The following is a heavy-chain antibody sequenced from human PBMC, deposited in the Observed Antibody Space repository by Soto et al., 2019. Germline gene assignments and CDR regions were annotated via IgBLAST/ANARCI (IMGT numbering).Heavy chain of an antibody. CDR2: ISGGGDAT. J-gene: IGHJ2*01. Sequence: EVQLLDSGGGLVQPGGSLRLSCAASGFTFSGYALTWVRQAPGEGLEWVSAISGGGDATFYADSVKGRFTISRDNSKNTLYLKMNTLRAEDTAVYYCARKVSGSTGRPDLWYFDLWGRGTLVTVSS. CDR1: GFTFSGYA. D-gene: IGHD3-10*01. CDR3: ARKVSGSTGRPDLWYFDL. V-gene: IGHV3-23*01.